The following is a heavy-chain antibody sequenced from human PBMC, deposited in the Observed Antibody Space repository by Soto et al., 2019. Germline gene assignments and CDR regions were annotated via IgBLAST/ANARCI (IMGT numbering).Heavy chain of an antibody. V-gene: IGHV3-7*03. Sequence: GGSLRLSCAASGFTSGSYWMSWVRQAPGKGPEWVANIKPDGSEKYYVDSVKGRFTISRDNAKNSLFLQMNSLRAEDTAVYYCARDRTDAARPHWLDPWGQGTLVTDSS. D-gene: IGHD6-6*01. J-gene: IGHJ5*02. CDR2: IKPDGSEK. CDR3: ARDRTDAARPHWLDP. CDR1: GFTSGSYW.